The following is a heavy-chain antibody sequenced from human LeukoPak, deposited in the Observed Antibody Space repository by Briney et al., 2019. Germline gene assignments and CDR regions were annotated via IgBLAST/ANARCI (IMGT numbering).Heavy chain of an antibody. CDR1: GFTYDDYA. V-gene: IGHV3-9*01. CDR2: ISWNSGSI. CDR3: AKAQRYGSYYYYMDV. J-gene: IGHJ6*03. Sequence: GGSLRLSCAASGFTYDDYAMHWVRQAPGKGLEWVSGISWNSGSIGYADSVKGRFTISRDNAKNSLYLQMNSLRAEDTALYYCAKAQRYGSYYYYMDVWGKGTTVTVSS. D-gene: IGHD3-10*01.